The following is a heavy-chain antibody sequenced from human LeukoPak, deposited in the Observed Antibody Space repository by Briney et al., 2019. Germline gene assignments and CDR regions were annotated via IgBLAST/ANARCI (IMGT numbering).Heavy chain of an antibody. CDR3: GSSTVHYYNYGMDV. J-gene: IGHJ6*02. CDR2: VYSNDDT. Sequence: PGGSLRLFCAASGFIVSSKYMSWVRQAPGKGLEWVSTVYSNDDTYYADPVKGRFSISRDKSKNTLYLQMNSLRAEDTAVYYCGSSTVHYYNYGMDVWGQGATVTVSS. V-gene: IGHV3-53*01. CDR1: GFIVSSKY. D-gene: IGHD2-21*02.